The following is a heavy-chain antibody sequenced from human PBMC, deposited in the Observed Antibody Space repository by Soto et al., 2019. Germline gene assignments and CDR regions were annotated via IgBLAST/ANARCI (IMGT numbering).Heavy chain of an antibody. CDR1: GFTFDDYA. V-gene: IGHV3-9*01. CDR3: AKDFLYCSGGSCYFDY. J-gene: IGHJ4*02. D-gene: IGHD2-15*01. CDR2: ISWNSGSI. Sequence: PGGSLRLSCAAPGFTFDDYAMHWVRQAPGKGLEWVSGISWNSGSIGYADSVKGRFTISRDNAKNSLYLQMNSLRAEDTALYYCAKDFLYCSGGSCYFDYWGQGTLVTVSS.